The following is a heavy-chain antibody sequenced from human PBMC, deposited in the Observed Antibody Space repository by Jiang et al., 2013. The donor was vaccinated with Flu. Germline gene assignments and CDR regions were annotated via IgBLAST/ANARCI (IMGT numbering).Heavy chain of an antibody. Sequence: QLVESGGDLAQPGGSLRLSCAASGFTFSNYEMNWLRHIPGKGLEWVSYISSSGTIIYYADSVRGRFTISRDNAKDSLYLQMNSLRAEDTAVYYCARDRLMYSGGHYGDCDYWGQGTLVTVSS. D-gene: IGHD3-22*01. CDR1: GFTFSNYE. CDR3: ARDRLMYSGGHYGDCDY. CDR2: ISSSGTII. V-gene: IGHV3-48*03. J-gene: IGHJ4*02.